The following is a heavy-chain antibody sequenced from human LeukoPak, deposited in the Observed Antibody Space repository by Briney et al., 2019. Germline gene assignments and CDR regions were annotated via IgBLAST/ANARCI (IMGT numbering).Heavy chain of an antibody. J-gene: IGHJ3*02. V-gene: IGHV4-61*02. D-gene: IGHD4-17*01. CDR1: GVSISSGSYY. CDR2: IYTSGST. CDR3: ARAPVTTDAFDI. Sequence: SETLSLTCTVSGVSISSGSYYWSWIRQPAGKGLEWIGRIYTSGSTNYNPSLKSRVTISVDTSKNQFSLKLSSVTAADTAVYYCARAPVTTDAFDIWGQGTMVTVSS.